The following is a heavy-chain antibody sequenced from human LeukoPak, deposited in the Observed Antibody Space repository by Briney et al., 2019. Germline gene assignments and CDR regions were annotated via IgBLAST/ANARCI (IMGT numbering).Heavy chain of an antibody. CDR3: AKDARRSSGWYFFDH. CDR1: GFVFSSQD. J-gene: IGHJ4*02. CDR2: ISDGGSRT. Sequence: PGGSLRLSCAASGFVFSSQDMGWVRQAPGKGLEWVSAISDGGSRTYYADSVKGRFTISRDNSKNTLHLQMNSLRAGDTAIYYCAKDARRSSGWYFFDHWGQGTLVTVSS. V-gene: IGHV3-23*01. D-gene: IGHD6-19*01.